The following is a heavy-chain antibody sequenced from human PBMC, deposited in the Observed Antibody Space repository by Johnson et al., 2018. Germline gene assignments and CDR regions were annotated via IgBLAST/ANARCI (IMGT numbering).Heavy chain of an antibody. CDR2: ITWNSGSI. Sequence: VQSGRSLRLSCAAXGFTFDDYAMHWVRQAPGKGLEWVSGITWNSGSIGYADSVKGRFTISRDNAKKSLYLQMNSLRAEDTALYYCAKDLKFSNYYGMDVWGQGTTVTVSS. CDR1: GFTFDDYA. V-gene: IGHV3-9*01. J-gene: IGHJ6*02. CDR3: AKDLKFSNYYGMDV.